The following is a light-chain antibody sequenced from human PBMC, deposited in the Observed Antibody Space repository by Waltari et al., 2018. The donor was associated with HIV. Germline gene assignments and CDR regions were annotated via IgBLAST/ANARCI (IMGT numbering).Light chain of an antibody. V-gene: IGLV1-47*01. CDR1: SPITGIDD. J-gene: IGLJ3*02. CDR3: CSYASSRILV. CDR2: RSD. Sequence: QSVLTQPPSASGTPGQRVITSFSGRSPITGIDDFFWYQQLPGTAPKVLIYRSDQRPSGVPDRFSAFKSGNTASLTISGLQAEDEADYYCCSYASSRILVFGGGTKLTVL.